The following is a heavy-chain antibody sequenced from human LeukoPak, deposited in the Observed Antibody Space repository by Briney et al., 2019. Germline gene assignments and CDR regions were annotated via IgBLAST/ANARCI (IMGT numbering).Heavy chain of an antibody. Sequence: GASVKVSCKASGYTFTGYYMHWVRQAPGQGLEWTGWINPNSGGTNYAQKFQGRVTMTRDTSISTAYMELSSLRSEDTAVYYCARDDCSGGSCYSDYWGQGTLVTVSS. CDR2: INPNSGGT. J-gene: IGHJ4*02. CDR3: ARDDCSGGSCYSDY. V-gene: IGHV1-2*02. CDR1: GYTFTGYY. D-gene: IGHD2-15*01.